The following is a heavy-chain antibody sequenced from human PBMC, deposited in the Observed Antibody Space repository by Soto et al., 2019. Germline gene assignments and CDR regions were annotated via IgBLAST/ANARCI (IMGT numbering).Heavy chain of an antibody. CDR3: AKDLYDSNYYGMDV. Sequence: SLSLSCAASGFTFDDYAMHWVRPAPGKGLEWVSGISWNSGSIGYADSVKGRFTISRDNAKNSLYLQMNSLRAEDTALYYCAKDLYDSNYYGMDVWGQGTTVTVSS. CDR1: GFTFDDYA. CDR2: ISWNSGSI. D-gene: IGHD3-22*01. V-gene: IGHV3-9*01. J-gene: IGHJ6*02.